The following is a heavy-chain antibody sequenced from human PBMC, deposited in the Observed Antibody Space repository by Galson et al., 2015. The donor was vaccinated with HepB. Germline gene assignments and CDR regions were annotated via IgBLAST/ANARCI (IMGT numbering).Heavy chain of an antibody. J-gene: IGHJ6*02. V-gene: IGHV2-70*11. CDR1: GFSLRPTGMC. CDR3: ARERVTLIRGAPDYGMDV. Sequence: PALVKPTQTLTLTCNFSGFSLRPTGMCVSWIRQPPGKALQWLARIDWDDDKYYTSSLKTRLTISKDTSKNQVVLTMANMDPADTATYYCARERVTLIRGAPDYGMDVWGQGTTVTVSS. CDR2: IDWDDDK. D-gene: IGHD3-10*01.